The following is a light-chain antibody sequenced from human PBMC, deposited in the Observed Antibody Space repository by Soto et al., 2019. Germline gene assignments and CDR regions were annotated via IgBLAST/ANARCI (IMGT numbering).Light chain of an antibody. Sequence: QAVVTQEPSLTVSPGGTVTLTCASSAGPVTSGYYPNWFQQKPGQAPRLLIYGTSNKHSWTPARFSGSLLGGKAALTLSGVQPEDEADYYCLLYSGAAHVWVFGGGTKLTVL. J-gene: IGLJ3*02. CDR1: AGPVTSGYY. CDR2: GTS. V-gene: IGLV7-43*01. CDR3: LLYSGAAHVWV.